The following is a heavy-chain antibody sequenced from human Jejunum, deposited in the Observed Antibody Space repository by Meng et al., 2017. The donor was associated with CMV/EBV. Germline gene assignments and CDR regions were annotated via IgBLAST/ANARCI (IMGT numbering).Heavy chain of an antibody. CDR2: IWYDGATK. CDR3: AKDKRTYSYSYGMDV. D-gene: IGHD1-1*01. J-gene: IGHJ6*02. Sequence: GFPFRTYGMPWVRQAPGKGLEWVAVIWYDGATKYYGDSVEGRFTISRDDSKNTLYLQMNSLRAEDTAVYYCAKDKRTYSYSYGMDVWGQGTTVTVSS. CDR1: GFPFRTYG. V-gene: IGHV3-33*06.